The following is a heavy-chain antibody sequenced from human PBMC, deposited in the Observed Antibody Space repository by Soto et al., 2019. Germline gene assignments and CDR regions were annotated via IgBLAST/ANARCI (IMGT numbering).Heavy chain of an antibody. V-gene: IGHV4-31*03. CDR2: IYYSGST. CDR3: ARAQTIFGIITVFDY. Sequence: SETLSLTCTVSGGSINSGGYYWSWIRQHPGKGLEWIGYIYYSGSTYYNPSLKSRVTISVDTSKNQFSLKLTSVTAADTAVYFCARAQTIFGIITVFDYWGQGTLVTSPQ. D-gene: IGHD3-3*01. J-gene: IGHJ4*02. CDR1: GGSINSGGYY.